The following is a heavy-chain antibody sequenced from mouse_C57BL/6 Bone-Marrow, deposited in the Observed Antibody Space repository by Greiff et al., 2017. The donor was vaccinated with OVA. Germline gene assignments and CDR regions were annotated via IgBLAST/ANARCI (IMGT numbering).Heavy chain of an antibody. J-gene: IGHJ4*01. CDR3: ARERVRRAMDY. CDR2: IHPNSGST. Sequence: VQLQQPGAELVKPGASVKLSCKASGYTFTSYWMHWVKQRPGQGLEWIGMIHPNSGSTNYNEKFKSKATLTVDKSSSTAYRQLSSLTSEDSAVYYCARERVRRAMDYWGQGTSVTVSS. V-gene: IGHV1-64*01. CDR1: GYTFTSYW. D-gene: IGHD2-14*01.